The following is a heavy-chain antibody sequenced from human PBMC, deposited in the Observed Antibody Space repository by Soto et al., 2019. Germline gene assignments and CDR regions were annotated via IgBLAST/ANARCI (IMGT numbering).Heavy chain of an antibody. Sequence: GESLKISCKGSGYSFTSYWIGWVRQMPGKGLEWMGIIYPGDSDTRYSPSFQGQVTISADKSISTAYLQWSSLKASDTAMYYCARGWGRHYDILTGYYRFDYWGQGTLVTVSS. CDR1: GYSFTSYW. CDR2: IYPGDSDT. J-gene: IGHJ4*02. V-gene: IGHV5-51*01. D-gene: IGHD3-9*01. CDR3: ARGWGRHYDILTGYYRFDY.